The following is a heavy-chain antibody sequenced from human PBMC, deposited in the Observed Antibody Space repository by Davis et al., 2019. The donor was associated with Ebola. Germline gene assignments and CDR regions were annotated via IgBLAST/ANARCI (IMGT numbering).Heavy chain of an antibody. D-gene: IGHD5-24*01. CDR1: GFTFSSYS. Sequence: PGGSLRLSCAASGFTFSSYSMNWVRQTPGKGLEWVSSISSSSSYIYYADSVKGRFTISRDNSKSTLYLQMNSLRAEDTAVYYCARDGDGYPDYWGQGTLVTVSS. J-gene: IGHJ4*02. CDR3: ARDGDGYPDY. CDR2: ISSSSSYI. V-gene: IGHV3-21*01.